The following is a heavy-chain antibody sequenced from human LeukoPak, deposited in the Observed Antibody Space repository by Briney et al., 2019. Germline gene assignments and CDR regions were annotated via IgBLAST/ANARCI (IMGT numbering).Heavy chain of an antibody. CDR1: GFTFSSYG. D-gene: IGHD4-23*01. CDR3: AKDREATVVTGTDY. V-gene: IGHV3-30*02. Sequence: SGGSLRLSCAASGFTFSSYGMHWVRQAPGKGLEWVAFIRYDGSNKYYADSVKGRFTISRDNSKNTLYLQMNSLRAEDTAVYYCAKDREATVVTGTDYWGQGTLVTVSS. CDR2: IRYDGSNK. J-gene: IGHJ4*02.